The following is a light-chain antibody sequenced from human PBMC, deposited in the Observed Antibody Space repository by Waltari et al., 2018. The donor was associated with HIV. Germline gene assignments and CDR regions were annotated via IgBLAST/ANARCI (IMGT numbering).Light chain of an antibody. J-gene: IGKJ4*01. CDR2: WAS. CDR1: QSVLSSSDNKNY. CDR3: QQCYATPLT. Sequence: DIVMTPSPDSLAVSLGERATINCKSSQSVLSSSDNKNYLVWYKQKPGQPPKLLISWASTRESGGPGRFSGSGSGTDFTLTISSLQAEDVAVYYCQQCYATPLTFGGGTKVEIK. V-gene: IGKV4-1*01.